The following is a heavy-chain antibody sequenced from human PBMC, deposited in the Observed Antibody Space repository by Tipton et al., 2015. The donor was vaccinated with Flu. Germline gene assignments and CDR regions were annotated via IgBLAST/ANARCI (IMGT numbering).Heavy chain of an antibody. CDR1: GGSITSSSYY. V-gene: IGHV4-39*07. J-gene: IGHJ6*02. Sequence: TLSLTCTVSGGSITSSSYYWGWIRQPPGKGLEWIGSIYYSGSTNYNPSPKSRVTISIDTSKNQFSLKLSSVTAADTAVYYCASDHFSGWAYYYYGMDVWGQGTTVTVSS. D-gene: IGHD6-19*01. CDR3: ASDHFSGWAYYYYGMDV. CDR2: IYYSGST.